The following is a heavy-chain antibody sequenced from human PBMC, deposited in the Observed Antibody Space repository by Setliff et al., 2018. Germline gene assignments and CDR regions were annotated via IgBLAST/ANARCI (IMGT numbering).Heavy chain of an antibody. Sequence: SETLSLTCSVSGDSISSSSYYWGWIRQPPGKGLEWIGSINYSGDTYYNASLKGRLTISVDTAQNQFSLRLTSVTAADTAVYYCARTGTYRYFDYWGQGALVTVSS. V-gene: IGHV4-39*01. CDR1: GDSISSSSYY. J-gene: IGHJ4*02. CDR3: ARTGTYRYFDY. CDR2: INYSGDT. D-gene: IGHD1-1*01.